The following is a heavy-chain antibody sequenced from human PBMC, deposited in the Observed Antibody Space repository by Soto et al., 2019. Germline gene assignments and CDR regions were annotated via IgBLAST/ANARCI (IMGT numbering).Heavy chain of an antibody. CDR3: AREGAAVVGAKDVEYYFDY. CDR2: IWYDGSNK. CDR1: GFTFSSYG. Sequence: GGSLRLSCAASGFTFSSYGMHWVRQAPGKGLEWVAVIWYDGSNKYYADSVKGRFTISRDNSKNTLYLQMNSLRAEDTAVYYCAREGAAVVGAKDVEYYFDYWGQGTLVTVSS. V-gene: IGHV3-33*01. J-gene: IGHJ4*02. D-gene: IGHD6-19*01.